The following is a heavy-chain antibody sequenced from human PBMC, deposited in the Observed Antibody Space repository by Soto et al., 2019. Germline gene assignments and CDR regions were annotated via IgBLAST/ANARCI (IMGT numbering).Heavy chain of an antibody. Sequence: SETLSLTCTVSGGSISSYYWSWIRQPPGKGLEWIGYIYYSGSTNYNPSLKSRVTISVDTSKNQFSLKLSSVTAADTAVYYCARVTRLYYYGMDVWGQGTTVTVSS. CDR2: IYYSGST. V-gene: IGHV4-59*01. J-gene: IGHJ6*02. CDR3: ARVTRLYYYGMDV. D-gene: IGHD2-21*02. CDR1: GGSISSYY.